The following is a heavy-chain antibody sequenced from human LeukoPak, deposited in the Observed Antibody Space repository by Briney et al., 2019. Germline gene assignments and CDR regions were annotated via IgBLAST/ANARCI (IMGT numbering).Heavy chain of an antibody. J-gene: IGHJ4*02. CDR3: ARRSYYYDSSGYYPFDY. CDR1: GGSISSGGYY. V-gene: IGHV4-31*03. CDR2: IYYSGST. Sequence: PSETLSLTCTVSGGSISSGGYYWSWIRQHPGKGLEWIGYIYYSGSTYSNPSLKSRVTISVDTSKNQFSLKLSSVTAADTAVYYCARRSYYYDSSGYYPFDYWGQGTLVTVSS. D-gene: IGHD3-22*01.